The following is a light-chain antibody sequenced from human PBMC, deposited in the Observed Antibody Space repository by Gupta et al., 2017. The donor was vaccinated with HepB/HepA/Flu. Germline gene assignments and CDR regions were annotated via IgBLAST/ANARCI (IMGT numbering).Light chain of an antibody. CDR3: QHLNSYPFT. J-gene: IGKJ3*01. Sequence: IQLTQSPSFLSASVGDRVTITCRASQGIRNYLAWYQQKPRKAPNLLIYGASTLQSGVPSRFSGSGSGTEFTLTISSLQPEDFATYYCQHLNSYPFTFGPGTKVDIK. V-gene: IGKV1-9*01. CDR2: GAS. CDR1: QGIRNY.